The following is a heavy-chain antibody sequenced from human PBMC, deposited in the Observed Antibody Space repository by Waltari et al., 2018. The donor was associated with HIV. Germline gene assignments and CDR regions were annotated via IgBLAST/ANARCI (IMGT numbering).Heavy chain of an antibody. CDR1: VHFTAYW. Sequence: VPLLQSGAEVKKAGGSTSVSSKTSCVHFTAYWIGWVRQMPGKGLGWMGIIHPGDADTSYSPSFQGQVTISADKSISTAFLQWSSLKASDTAMYYCARGLPKQWLAYFDYWGQGTLVTVSS. V-gene: IGHV5-51*01. CDR2: IHPGDADT. CDR3: ARGLPKQWLAYFDY. D-gene: IGHD6-19*01. J-gene: IGHJ4*02.